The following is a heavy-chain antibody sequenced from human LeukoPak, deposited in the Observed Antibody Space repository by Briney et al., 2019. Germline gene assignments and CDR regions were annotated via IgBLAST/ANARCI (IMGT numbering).Heavy chain of an antibody. CDR1: GFALSDHH. CDR3: ARLKGATQLDY. J-gene: IGHJ4*02. V-gene: IGHV3-72*01. Sequence: GGSLRLSCAAPGFALSDHHMDWVRQGPGKGLEWVGRARNKVDSYTTEYAASVKGRFTISRDDSKNSLYMEMNSLETEDTAVYYCARLKGATQLDYWGQGTLITVSS. CDR2: ARNKVDSYTT.